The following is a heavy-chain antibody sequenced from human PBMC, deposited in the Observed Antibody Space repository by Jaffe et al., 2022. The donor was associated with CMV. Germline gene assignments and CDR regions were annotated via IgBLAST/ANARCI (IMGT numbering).Heavy chain of an antibody. CDR1: GFIFSSYD. V-gene: IGHV3-48*03. D-gene: IGHD6-19*01. J-gene: IGHJ4*02. Sequence: EVQLEESGGGLVQPGGSLRLSCAASGFIFSSYDMNWVRQAPGKGLEWISHIGRSGGEIYYADSVKGRFTIYRDNDKNSLYLQMSSLTAEDTALYYCARGFRQIGDGWGNYFDHWGQGTLVSVSS. CDR2: IGRSGGEI. CDR3: ARGFRQIGDGWGNYFDH.